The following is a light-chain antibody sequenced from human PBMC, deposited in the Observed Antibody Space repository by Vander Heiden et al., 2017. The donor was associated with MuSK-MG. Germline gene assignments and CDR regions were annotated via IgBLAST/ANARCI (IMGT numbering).Light chain of an antibody. CDR1: NSGSKS. J-gene: IGLJ3*02. CDR3: QGWDSSSDWV. Sequence: SYVLTQPPSVSVAPGKTARITRGGNNSGSKSVHWYQQKPGQAPVLVVYDDSDRPSGIPGRFSGSNSGNTATLTISRVEAGDEADYYCQGWDSSSDWVFGGGTKLTVL. CDR2: DDS. V-gene: IGLV3-21*03.